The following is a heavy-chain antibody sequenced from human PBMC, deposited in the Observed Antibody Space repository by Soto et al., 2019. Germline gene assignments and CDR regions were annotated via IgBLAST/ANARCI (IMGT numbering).Heavy chain of an antibody. CDR2: ISGSGDST. D-gene: IGHD2-21*02. CDR1: GFTFSSYA. CDR3: AKLPPCGGDCSLDY. V-gene: IGHV3-23*01. Sequence: GGSLRLSCAASGFTFSSYAMRWVRQAPGKGLEWVPAISGSGDSTYYADSVKGRFTTSRDNSKNTLYLQMNSLRAEDTAVYYCAKLPPCGGDCSLDYWGQGTLVTVSS. J-gene: IGHJ4*02.